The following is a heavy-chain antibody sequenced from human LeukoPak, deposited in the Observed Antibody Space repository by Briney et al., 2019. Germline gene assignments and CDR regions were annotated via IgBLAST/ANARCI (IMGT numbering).Heavy chain of an antibody. CDR3: AGTWSFDY. J-gene: IGHJ4*02. CDR1: GFTFSNDW. V-gene: IGHV3-74*01. CDR2: ISGDGTTT. D-gene: IGHD2-15*01. Sequence: GGSLRLSCAVSGFTFSNDWMHWVRRAPGKGLLWVSRISGDGTTTNYADSVKGRFTISRDNAKNMLYLQMVSLRAEDTAVYYCAGTWSFDYWGQGTLVTVSS.